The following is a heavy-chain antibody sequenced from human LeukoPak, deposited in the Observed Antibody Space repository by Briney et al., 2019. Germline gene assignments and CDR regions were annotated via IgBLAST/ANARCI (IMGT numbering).Heavy chain of an antibody. V-gene: IGHV3-23*01. CDR3: AKEGAFVVVPAASRGRYYYGMDV. D-gene: IGHD2-2*01. CDR1: GFTFSSYA. J-gene: IGHJ6*02. Sequence: GSLRLSCAASGFTFSSYAMSWVRQAPGKGLERVSAISGSGGSTYYADSVKGRFTISRDNSKNTLYLQMNSLRAEDTAVYYCAKEGAFVVVPAASRGRYYYGMDVWGQGTTVTVSS. CDR2: ISGSGGST.